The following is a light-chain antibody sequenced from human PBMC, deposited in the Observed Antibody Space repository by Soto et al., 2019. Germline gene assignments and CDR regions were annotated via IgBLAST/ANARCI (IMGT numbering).Light chain of an antibody. CDR3: SSYTRSTTLVV. CDR1: SSDVGGYSY. Sequence: QSVLTQPASVSGSPGQSITISCTGTSSDVGGYSYVSWYQQHPGKAPKLIIYEVSNRPSGVSNRFSGSKSGNTASLTISGLQAEDEADYYCSSYTRSTTLVVFGGGTNLTVL. CDR2: EVS. J-gene: IGLJ2*01. V-gene: IGLV2-14*01.